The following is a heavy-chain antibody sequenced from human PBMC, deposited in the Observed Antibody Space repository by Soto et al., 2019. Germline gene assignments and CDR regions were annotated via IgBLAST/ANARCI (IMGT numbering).Heavy chain of an antibody. Sequence: GASVKVSCKASGYTFTGYYMHWVRQAPGQGLEWMGWINPNSGGTNYAQKFQGRVTMTRDTSISTAYMELSRLRSDDTAVYYCARGLISSVSVQRTSTEYNPNWFDTWGQGTLVTVSS. CDR2: INPNSGGT. CDR3: ARGLISSVSVQRTSTEYNPNWFDT. V-gene: IGHV1-2*02. CDR1: GYTFTGYY. J-gene: IGHJ5*02. D-gene: IGHD1-1*01.